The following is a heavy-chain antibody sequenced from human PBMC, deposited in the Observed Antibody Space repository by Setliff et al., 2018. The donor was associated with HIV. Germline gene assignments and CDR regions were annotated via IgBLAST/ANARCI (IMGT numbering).Heavy chain of an antibody. Sequence: PSETLSLTCAVYGGSFSGYYWSWIRQTPGRGLEWIGEINHSGSTNFNPSLKSRVSMSVDTSKNQFSLNLTSVTAADTAVYYCARPKLNVFDYWGQGTLVTGS. D-gene: IGHD2-8*01. CDR2: INHSGST. V-gene: IGHV4-34*01. CDR3: ARPKLNVFDY. CDR1: GGSFSGYY. J-gene: IGHJ4*02.